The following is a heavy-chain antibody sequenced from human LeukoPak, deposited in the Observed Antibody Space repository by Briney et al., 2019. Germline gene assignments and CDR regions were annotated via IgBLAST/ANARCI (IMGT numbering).Heavy chain of an antibody. J-gene: IGHJ4*02. CDR2: IGTAGDT. CDR1: GFTFSDYD. Sequence: GGSLRLSCAASGFTFSDYDMHWVRQPTGKGLDWVAAIGTAGDTYYTGSVKGRFTISRENAKNSLYLQMNSLRAGDTAVYYCARVAKERVGGVYYFDYWGQGTLVTVSS. V-gene: IGHV3-13*01. D-gene: IGHD1-1*01. CDR3: ARVAKERVGGVYYFDY.